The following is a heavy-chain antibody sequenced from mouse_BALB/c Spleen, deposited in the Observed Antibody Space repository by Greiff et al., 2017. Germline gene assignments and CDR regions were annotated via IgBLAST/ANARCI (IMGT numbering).Heavy chain of an antibody. CDR2: ISYSGST. CDR1: GYSITSDYA. J-gene: IGHJ4*01. V-gene: IGHV3-2*02. D-gene: IGHD1-1*01. Sequence: EVKVEESGPGLVKPSQSLSLTCTVTGYSITSDYAWNWIRQFPGNKLEWMGYISYSGSTSYNPSLKSRISITRDTSKNQFFLQLNSVTTEDTATYYCAIYGSTFYYAMDYWGQGTSVTVSS. CDR3: AIYGSTFYYAMDY.